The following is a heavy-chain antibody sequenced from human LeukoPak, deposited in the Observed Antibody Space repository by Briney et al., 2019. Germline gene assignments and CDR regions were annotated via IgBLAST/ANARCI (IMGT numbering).Heavy chain of an antibody. CDR3: ARETPHSGSYFDY. Sequence: ASVKVSCKASGYTFTGYYMHWVRQAPGQGLEWMGWINPNSGGTNYAQKFQGWVTMTRDTSISTAYMELSRLRSDDTAVYYCARETPHSGSYFDYWGQGTLVTVSS. D-gene: IGHD1-26*01. CDR1: GYTFTGYY. J-gene: IGHJ4*02. V-gene: IGHV1-2*04. CDR2: INPNSGGT.